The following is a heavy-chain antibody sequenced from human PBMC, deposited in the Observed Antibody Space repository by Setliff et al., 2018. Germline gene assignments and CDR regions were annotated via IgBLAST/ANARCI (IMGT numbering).Heavy chain of an antibody. V-gene: IGHV4-39*01. Sequence: SETLSLTCTVSGGSITSGRYYWGWIRQPPGQGLEWIASIHYSENTYYNPSLKTRVTISVDTSKNQFSLKLSFVTAADTAAYYCARRRSSGWTNNWFDPWGQGTLVTVSS. D-gene: IGHD6-19*01. CDR2: IHYSENT. J-gene: IGHJ5*02. CDR3: ARRRSSGWTNNWFDP. CDR1: GGSITSGRYY.